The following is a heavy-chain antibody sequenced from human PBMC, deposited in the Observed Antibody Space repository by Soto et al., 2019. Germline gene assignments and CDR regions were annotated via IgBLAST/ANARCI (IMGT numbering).Heavy chain of an antibody. V-gene: IGHV1-46*03. CDR2: IDPTSGSP. CDR3: ARGNDLPYYYYGLDV. J-gene: IGHJ6*02. CDR1: GYTSTTYY. Sequence: QVQLVQSGAEVKKPGASVKISCKASGYTSTTYYIHWVRQAPGQGLELMGIIDPTSGSPGYAQKFQVSVTMTRDTPTSTFYMELSGLRSEVTAVYYSARGNDLPYYYYGLDVWGQGTTVTVSS. D-gene: IGHD1-1*01.